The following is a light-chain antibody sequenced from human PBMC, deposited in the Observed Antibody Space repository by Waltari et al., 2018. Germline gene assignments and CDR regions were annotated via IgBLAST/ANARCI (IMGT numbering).Light chain of an antibody. CDR2: GKN. Sequence: SSELTQDPAVSVALGQTVRITCPGDSLRTYYVSWFQQKPGQAPALVIYGKNNRPSGIPDRFSASTSGSTSSLTIIGAQAEDEADYYCHSRDSSGDVVIGGGTKLTVV. V-gene: IGLV3-19*01. J-gene: IGLJ2*01. CDR3: HSRDSSGDVV. CDR1: SLRTYY.